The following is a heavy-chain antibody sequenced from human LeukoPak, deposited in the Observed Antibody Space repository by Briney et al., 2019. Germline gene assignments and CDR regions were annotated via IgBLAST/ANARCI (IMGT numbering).Heavy chain of an antibody. Sequence: PSETLSLTCAVYGGSFSGYYWSWIRQPPGKGLEWIGEINHSGSTNYNPSLKSRVTISVDTSKNQFSLKLSSVTAADTAVYYCARVNWGGSYNRYNWFDPWGQGTLVTVSS. CDR3: ARVNWGGSYNRYNWFDP. CDR1: GGSFSGYY. J-gene: IGHJ5*02. D-gene: IGHD3-16*01. V-gene: IGHV4-34*01. CDR2: INHSGST.